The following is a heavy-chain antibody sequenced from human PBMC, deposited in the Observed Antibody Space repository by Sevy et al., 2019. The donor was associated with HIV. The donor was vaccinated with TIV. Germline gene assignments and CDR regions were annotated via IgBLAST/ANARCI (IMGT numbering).Heavy chain of an antibody. CDR2: ISYDGSNK. CDR1: GFTFSSYA. D-gene: IGHD3-16*01. J-gene: IGHJ4*02. V-gene: IGHV3-30-3*01. Sequence: GGSLRLSCAASGFTFSSYAMHWVRQAPGKGLEWVAVISYDGSNKYYADSVKGRFTISRDNSKNTLYLQMNSLRAEDTAVYYCARGLRGPFDYWGQGTLVTVSS. CDR3: ARGLRGPFDY.